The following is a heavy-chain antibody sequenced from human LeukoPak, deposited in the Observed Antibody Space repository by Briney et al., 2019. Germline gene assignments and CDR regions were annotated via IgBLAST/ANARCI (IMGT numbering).Heavy chain of an antibody. CDR2: ISSSGSTI. D-gene: IGHD3-10*01. J-gene: IGHJ4*02. CDR3: ARSLTMVPGDYFAY. CDR1: GFTFSSYE. Sequence: GGSLRLSCAASGFTFSSYEMNWVRQAPGKGLEWVLYISSSGSTIYYADSVKGRFTISRDNAKNSLYLQMNSLRAEDTAVYYCARSLTMVPGDYFAYWGQGTLVTTSS. V-gene: IGHV3-48*03.